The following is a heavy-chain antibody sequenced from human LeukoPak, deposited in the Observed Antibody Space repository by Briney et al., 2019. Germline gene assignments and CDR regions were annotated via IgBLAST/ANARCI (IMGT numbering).Heavy chain of an antibody. CDR2: IRSRSYGGAT. CDR3: TRGPTHQWLYYGIDV. V-gene: IGHV3-49*04. Sequence: GGYLRCYGTTSAFTFGDHAMSWVRQAPGKGLEGVGFIRSRSYGGATEYAACVKGRLTISRDDSKIIANLQMYSLKTDDTAMYYCTRGPTHQWLYYGIDVWGQGTTVTVSS. J-gene: IGHJ6*02. D-gene: IGHD5-24*01. CDR1: AFTFGDHA.